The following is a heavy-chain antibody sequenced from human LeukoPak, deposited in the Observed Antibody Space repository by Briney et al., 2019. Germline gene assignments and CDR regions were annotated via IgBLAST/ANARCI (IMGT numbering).Heavy chain of an antibody. V-gene: IGHV3-30*04. Sequence: GGSLRLSCAASGFDLNNYAMHWVRQAPGKGLEWVTLISYSGDNTYYADSVKGRFTFSRDKSKNTLYLQTNSLRPEDSAVYFCASDPRDGGQNVWGKGTTVTVSS. CDR1: GFDLNNYA. CDR3: ASDPRDGGQNV. J-gene: IGHJ6*04. CDR2: ISYSGDNT. D-gene: IGHD5-24*01.